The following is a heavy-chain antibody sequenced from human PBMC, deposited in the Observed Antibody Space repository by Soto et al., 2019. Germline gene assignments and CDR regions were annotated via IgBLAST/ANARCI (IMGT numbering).Heavy chain of an antibody. Sequence: QVQLVESGGGVVQPGRSLRLSCAASGFTFRSYGMQWVRQAPGKGLDWVALISHDGGNTDYAGSVKGRFTISRDNSRNTLYLQMDSLRIEDSAVYYCAKARQPYSATWPYSWGQGTLVTVSS. CDR3: AKARQPYSATWPYS. CDR1: GFTFRSYG. CDR2: ISHDGGNT. D-gene: IGHD6-13*01. V-gene: IGHV3-30*18. J-gene: IGHJ4*02.